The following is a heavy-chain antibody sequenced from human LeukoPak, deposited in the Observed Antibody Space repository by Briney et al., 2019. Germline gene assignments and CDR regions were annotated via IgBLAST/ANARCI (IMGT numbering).Heavy chain of an antibody. J-gene: IGHJ4*02. CDR3: AKDGGGSYSYFDY. D-gene: IGHD1-26*01. Sequence: GGSLRLSCAASGFTFSNYAMRWVRQAPGKGLEWVSGISGSGDSTYYADSVKGRFTISRDNSKNTLYLQMNSLRAEDTAVYYCAKDGGGSYSYFDYWGQGTLVTVSS. CDR2: ISGSGDST. CDR1: GFTFSNYA. V-gene: IGHV3-23*01.